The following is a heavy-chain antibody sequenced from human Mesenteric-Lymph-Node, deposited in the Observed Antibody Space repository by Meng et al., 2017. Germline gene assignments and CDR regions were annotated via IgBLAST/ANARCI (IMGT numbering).Heavy chain of an antibody. D-gene: IGHD3-16*02. V-gene: IGHV4-59*08. CDR3: ARHQNGGTYPLDY. J-gene: IGHJ4*02. Sequence: VHLPESGPGLVPSSATLSLTSPVSGCSISTYYWSWIRQPPGKGLEWIGNNYYSGSTNYNPSLASRVTISVDSSKNQFSLKLSSVTAADTAVYYCARHQNGGTYPLDYWGQGTLVTVSS. CDR2: NYYSGST. CDR1: GCSISTYY.